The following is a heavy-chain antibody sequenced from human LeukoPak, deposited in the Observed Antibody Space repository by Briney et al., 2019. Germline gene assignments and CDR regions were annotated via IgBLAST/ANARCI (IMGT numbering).Heavy chain of an antibody. CDR3: AREEYNRSWKGVDY. D-gene: IGHD6-13*01. CDR2: INPNSGGT. V-gene: IGHV1-2*04. CDR1: GYTFTGYY. Sequence: GASVKVSCKASGYTFTGYYMHWVRQAPGQGLEWMGWINPNSGGTNYAQKFQGWVTMTRDTSISTAYMELSRLRSDDTAVYYCAREEYNRSWKGVDYWGQGTLVTVSS. J-gene: IGHJ4*02.